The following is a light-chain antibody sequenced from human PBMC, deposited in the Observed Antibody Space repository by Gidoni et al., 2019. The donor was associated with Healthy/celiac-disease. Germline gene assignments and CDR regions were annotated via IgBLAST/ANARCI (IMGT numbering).Light chain of an antibody. Sequence: IVMTPHPDALDVSLGERATINCKSSQSVLYSSNNKNCLAWYQQNPGQPPKLLIYCASTRASGVPYRFSGSGSGTDFTLTISSLQAEDAAVYYCQQYYSTPITFGQGTRLEIK. CDR1: QSVLYSSNNKNC. V-gene: IGKV4-1*01. J-gene: IGKJ5*01. CDR2: CAS. CDR3: QQYYSTPIT.